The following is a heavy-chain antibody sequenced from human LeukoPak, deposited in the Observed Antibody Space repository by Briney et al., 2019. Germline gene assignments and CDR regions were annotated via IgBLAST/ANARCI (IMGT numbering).Heavy chain of an antibody. CDR1: GYTFTSYW. Sequence: GESLKISCKGSGYTFTSYWIAWVRQMPGKGLEWMGIIYPSDSDTRYSPSFQGQVTILADRSISTACLQWSSLKASDTAMYYCARQGEYCSGGSCSLRHFDYWGQGTLVTVSS. J-gene: IGHJ4*02. V-gene: IGHV5-51*01. CDR2: IYPSDSDT. D-gene: IGHD2-15*01. CDR3: ARQGEYCSGGSCSLRHFDY.